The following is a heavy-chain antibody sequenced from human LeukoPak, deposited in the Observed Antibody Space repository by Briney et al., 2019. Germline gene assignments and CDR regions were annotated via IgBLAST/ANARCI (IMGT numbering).Heavy chain of an antibody. J-gene: IGHJ5*02. CDR2: ISSSSSYI. V-gene: IGHV3-21*01. D-gene: IGHD2-2*01. CDR1: GFTFSSYS. CDR3: ARGSISFEKWFDP. Sequence: GGSLRLSCAASGFTFSSYSMNWVRQAPGKGLEWVSSISSSSSYIYYADSVKGRFTISRDNAKNSLYLQMNSLRAEDTAVYYCARGSISFEKWFDPWGQGTMVTVSS.